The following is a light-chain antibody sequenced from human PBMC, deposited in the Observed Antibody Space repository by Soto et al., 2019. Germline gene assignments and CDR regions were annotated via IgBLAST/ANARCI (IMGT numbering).Light chain of an antibody. Sequence: EIVMTQSPATLSVSPGERATLSCRASQSVSSNLAWYQQKPGQAPRLLIYGASTRATGIPARFSGSGSGTEFITPISSRQSADFAVYYCQQYNNWPPITFGQGTRLEIK. CDR2: GAS. CDR1: QSVSSN. CDR3: QQYNNWPPIT. J-gene: IGKJ5*01. V-gene: IGKV3-15*01.